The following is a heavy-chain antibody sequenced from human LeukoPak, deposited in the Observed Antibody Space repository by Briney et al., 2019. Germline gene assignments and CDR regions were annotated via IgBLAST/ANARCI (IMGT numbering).Heavy chain of an antibody. CDR2: IKQDGSEK. V-gene: IGHV3-7*01. Sequence: GASLRLSCAASGFTFSSYWMSWVRQAPGKGLEWVANIKQDGSEKYYVDSVKGRFTISRDNAKNSLYLQMNSLRAEDTAVYYCAREMRGRYYYYYMDVWGKGTTVTVSS. CDR3: AREMRGRYYYYYMDV. J-gene: IGHJ6*03. CDR1: GFTFSSYW.